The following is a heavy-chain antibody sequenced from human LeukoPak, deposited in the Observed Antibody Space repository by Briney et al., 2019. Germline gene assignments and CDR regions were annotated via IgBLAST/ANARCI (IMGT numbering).Heavy chain of an antibody. CDR3: ARLRCSGGSCYDDY. CDR2: IYYSGST. V-gene: IGHV4-59*08. J-gene: IGHJ4*02. D-gene: IGHD2-15*01. CDR1: GGSISGYH. Sequence: PSETLSLTCTVSGGSISGYHWNWIWQPPGKGLEWIGDIYYSGSTNYNPSLKSRVTISLDTSKNQFSLNLNSVTAADTAVYYCARLRCSGGSCYDDYWGQGTLVTVSS.